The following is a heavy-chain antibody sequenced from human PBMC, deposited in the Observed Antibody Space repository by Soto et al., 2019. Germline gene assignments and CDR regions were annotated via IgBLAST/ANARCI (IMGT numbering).Heavy chain of an antibody. V-gene: IGHV1-2*02. Sequence: GASVKVSCKASGYTFTGYYMNWVRQAPGQGLEWMGWINPNSGGTNYAQKFQGRVTMTRDTSISTAYMELSRLRSDDTAVYYCATKTPVYYYGMDVWGQGTTVTVSS. CDR1: GYTFTGYY. CDR2: INPNSGGT. J-gene: IGHJ6*02. CDR3: ATKTPVYYYGMDV.